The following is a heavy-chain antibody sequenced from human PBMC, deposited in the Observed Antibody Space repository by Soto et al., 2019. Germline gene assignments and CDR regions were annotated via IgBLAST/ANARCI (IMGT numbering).Heavy chain of an antibody. CDR2: IYCSGST. J-gene: IGHJ3*02. CDR1: GGSISTYY. D-gene: IGHD3-22*01. CDR3: ARPRNYYDGAFDI. Sequence: PSETLSLTCTVSGGSISTYYWTWIRQSPGKGLEWIGYIYCSGSTNYNPSLRSRVTISVDTSKNQFSLKLSSVTAADTAVYYCARPRNYYDGAFDISGQGTMVTVSS. V-gene: IGHV4-59*01.